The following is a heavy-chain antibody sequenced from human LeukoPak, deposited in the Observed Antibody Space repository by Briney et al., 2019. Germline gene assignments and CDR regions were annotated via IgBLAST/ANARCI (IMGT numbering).Heavy chain of an antibody. V-gene: IGHV3-21*01. Sequence: GGSLRLSCTTSKFNFISYGMTWVRQAPGKGLEWVSSISSSSSYIYYADSVKGRFTISRDNAKNSLYLQMNSLRAEDTAVYYCARSLYSTWYYFDYWGQGTLVTVSS. CDR2: ISSSSSYI. CDR3: ARSLYSTWYYFDY. J-gene: IGHJ4*02. D-gene: IGHD6-13*01. CDR1: KFNFISYG.